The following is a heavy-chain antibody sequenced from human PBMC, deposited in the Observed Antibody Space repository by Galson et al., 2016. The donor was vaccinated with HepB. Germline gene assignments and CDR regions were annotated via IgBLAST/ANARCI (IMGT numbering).Heavy chain of an antibody. CDR1: GFTFSNAW. D-gene: IGHD5-18*01. J-gene: IGHJ4*02. CDR2: IITKTDGGTT. V-gene: IGHV3-15*01. Sequence: SLRLSCAASGFTFSNAWMSWVRQTPGKGLKWVGRIITKTDGGTTDYAAPVKGRFTIPRDNPKNKLNLQMNSLKTEDTAVYDCTTDRGIQLWPRGYWGQGTLVTVSS. CDR3: TTDRGIQLWPRGY.